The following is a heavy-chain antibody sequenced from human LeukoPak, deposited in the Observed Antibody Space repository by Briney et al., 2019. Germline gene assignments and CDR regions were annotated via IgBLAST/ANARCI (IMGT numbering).Heavy chain of an antibody. D-gene: IGHD4-17*01. Sequence: GGSLRLSCAASGFPFSSYAMSWVRQAPGKGLEWVSAISGSGGSTYYADSVKGRFTISRDNSKNTLYLQMNSLRAEDTAVYYCAKVAPPTVTTWGPGWFGPWGQGTLVTVSS. CDR2: ISGSGGST. J-gene: IGHJ5*02. CDR3: AKVAPPTVTTWGPGWFGP. V-gene: IGHV3-23*01. CDR1: GFPFSSYA.